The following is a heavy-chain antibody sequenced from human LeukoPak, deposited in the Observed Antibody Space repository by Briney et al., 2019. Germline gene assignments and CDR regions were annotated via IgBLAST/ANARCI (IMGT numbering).Heavy chain of an antibody. V-gene: IGHV3-7*01. CDR3: AREMKGYCSGGSCRLFQH. CDR2: IKQDGSEK. J-gene: IGHJ1*01. D-gene: IGHD2-15*01. CDR1: GFTFSSYW. Sequence: PGGSLRLSCAASGFTFSSYWLSWVRQAPGKGLDWVANIKQDGSEKYYVDSVKGRFTISRDNAKNSLYLQMNSLRAEDTAVYYCAREMKGYCSGGSCRLFQHWGQGTLVTVSS.